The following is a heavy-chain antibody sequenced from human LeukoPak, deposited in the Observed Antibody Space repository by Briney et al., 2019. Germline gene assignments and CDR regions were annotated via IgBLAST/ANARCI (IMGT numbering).Heavy chain of an antibody. CDR3: ARLEGYSYDY. CDR2: ISYDGSNK. J-gene: IGHJ4*02. Sequence: GGSLRLSCAASGFTFSSYGMHWVRQAPGKGLEWVAVISYDGSNKYFADSVKGRFTISRDNSKNTLYLQMGSLRAEDMAVYYCARLEGYSYDYWGQGTLVTVSS. D-gene: IGHD5-18*01. V-gene: IGHV3-30*03. CDR1: GFTFSSYG.